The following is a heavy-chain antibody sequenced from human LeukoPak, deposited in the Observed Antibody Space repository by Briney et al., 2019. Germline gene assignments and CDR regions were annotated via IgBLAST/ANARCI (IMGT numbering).Heavy chain of an antibody. V-gene: IGHV5-51*01. CDR3: ARRPGSPYCSSTSCPPHFDY. CDR1: GYSFTSYW. Sequence: GESLKISCKGSGYSFTSYWIGWVRQMPGKGLEWMGIIYPGDSDTGYSPSFQGQVTISADKSISTAYLQWSSLKASDTAMYYCARRPGSPYCSSTSCPPHFDYWGQGTLVTVSS. D-gene: IGHD2-2*01. J-gene: IGHJ4*02. CDR2: IYPGDSDT.